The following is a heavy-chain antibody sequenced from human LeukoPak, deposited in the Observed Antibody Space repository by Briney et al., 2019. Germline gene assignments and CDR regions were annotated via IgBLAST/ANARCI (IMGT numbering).Heavy chain of an antibody. Sequence: GGSLRLSCAASGFTFSRHWMTWVRQAPGKGLEWVASIHKDGSEEYYVDSVKGRFTIFRDNAKNSLYLQMNSLRAEDTAVYYCARDDSGYNYRASRGHAFDIWGQGTMVTVSS. CDR3: ARDDSGYNYRASRGHAFDI. V-gene: IGHV3-7*01. CDR1: GFTFSRHW. J-gene: IGHJ3*02. D-gene: IGHD5-24*01. CDR2: IHKDGSEE.